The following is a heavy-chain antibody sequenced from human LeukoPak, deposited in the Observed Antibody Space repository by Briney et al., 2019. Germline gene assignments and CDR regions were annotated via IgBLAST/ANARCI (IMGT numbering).Heavy chain of an antibody. Sequence: SETLSLTCTVSGGSISSYYWSWIRQPPGKGLEWIGYIYYSGSTNYTPSLKSRVTISVDTSKNQFSLKLSSVTAADTAVYYCASRYYDSSGYYSYWYFDLWGRGTLVTVSS. D-gene: IGHD3-22*01. V-gene: IGHV4-59*08. CDR3: ASRYYDSSGYYSYWYFDL. J-gene: IGHJ2*01. CDR2: IYYSGST. CDR1: GGSISSYY.